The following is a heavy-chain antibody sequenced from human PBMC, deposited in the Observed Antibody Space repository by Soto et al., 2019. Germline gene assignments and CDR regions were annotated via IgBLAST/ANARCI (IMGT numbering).Heavy chain of an antibody. J-gene: IGHJ6*03. CDR3: ARGLILWFGELSRRGGYYYYMDV. CDR1: GGSFSGYQ. V-gene: IGHV4-34*01. CDR2: INDSGNI. D-gene: IGHD3-10*01. Sequence: QVQLQQWGAGLLKPSETLSLTCAVYGGSFSGYQWTWIRQTPGKGLEWIGEINDSGNINYNPSLKSRFTILVDTAKKQISLGLSSVTAADTAVYYCARGLILWFGELSRRGGYYYYMDVWGKGTSVTVSS.